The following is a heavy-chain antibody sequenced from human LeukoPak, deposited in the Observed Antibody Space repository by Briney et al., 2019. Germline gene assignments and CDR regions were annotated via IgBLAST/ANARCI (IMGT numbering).Heavy chain of an antibody. J-gene: IGHJ4*02. Sequence: SETLSPTCTVSGGSISSYYWSWIRQPPGKGLEWIGYIYYSGSTNYNPSLKSRVTISVDTSKNQFSLKLSSVTAADTAVYYCARRKVAHYYDSSGYYDYWGQGTLVTVSS. CDR2: IYYSGST. CDR1: GGSISSYY. D-gene: IGHD3-22*01. CDR3: ARRKVAHYYDSSGYYDY. V-gene: IGHV4-59*08.